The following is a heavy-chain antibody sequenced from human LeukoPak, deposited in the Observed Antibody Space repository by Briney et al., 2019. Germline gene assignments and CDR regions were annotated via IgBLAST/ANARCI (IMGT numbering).Heavy chain of an antibody. Sequence: PGGSLRLSCAVSGFTFSSYEMNWVRQAPGKGLEWVSSISSSSSYIYYADSVKGRFTISRDSAKNSLYLQMNSLRAEDTAVYYCAKVGGMITFGGVIVSGWDYYYYYGMDVWGQGTTVTVSS. CDR1: GFTFSSYE. D-gene: IGHD3-16*02. CDR2: ISSSSSYI. CDR3: AKVGGMITFGGVIVSGWDYYYYYGMDV. J-gene: IGHJ6*02. V-gene: IGHV3-21*01.